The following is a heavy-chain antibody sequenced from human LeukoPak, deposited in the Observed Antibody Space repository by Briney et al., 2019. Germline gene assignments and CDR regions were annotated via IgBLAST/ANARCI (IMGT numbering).Heavy chain of an antibody. D-gene: IGHD1-26*01. CDR2: INPKSGDT. CDR3: ARDLTSTPYWELDY. J-gene: IGHJ4*02. CDR1: GYTLIDYF. Sequence: ASVKVSCKASGYTLIDYFVHWVRQAPGQGLEWMGRINPKSGDTEYPQKFQGRVTMTRDTSISTLYMELTRLTSDDKAVYFCARDLTSTPYWELDYWGQGSLVTVSS. V-gene: IGHV1-2*02.